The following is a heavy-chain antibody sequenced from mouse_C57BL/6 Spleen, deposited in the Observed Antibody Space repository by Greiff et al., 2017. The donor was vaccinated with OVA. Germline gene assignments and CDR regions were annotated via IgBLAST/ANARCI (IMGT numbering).Heavy chain of an antibody. V-gene: IGHV1-50*01. J-gene: IGHJ1*03. CDR2: IDPSDSYT. CDR1: GYTFTSYW. CDR3: ARSYLTEGYYEV. Sequence: QVQLQQPGAELVKPGASVKLSCKASGYTFTSYWMQWVKQRPGQGLEWIGEIDPSDSYTNYNQKFKGKATLTVDTSSSTAYMQLSSLTSEDSAVDYCARSYLTEGYYEVWGTGTTVTVSS. D-gene: IGHD1-1*01.